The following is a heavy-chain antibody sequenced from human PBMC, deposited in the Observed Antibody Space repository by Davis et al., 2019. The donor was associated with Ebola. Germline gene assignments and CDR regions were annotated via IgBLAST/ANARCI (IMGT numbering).Heavy chain of an antibody. J-gene: IGHJ4*02. V-gene: IGHV1-69*13. CDR1: GGSFSSYA. D-gene: IGHD5-18*01. CDR3: ARSVDTATPFGGCDY. CDR2: VVPIFGTT. Sequence: SVTVSCKASGGSFSSYAISWVRQAPGHGLEWMGGVVPIFGTTNYAQKFQGRVTITADESTSTTYMELSSLRSEDTAVYYCARSVDTATPFGGCDYWGQGTLVTVSS.